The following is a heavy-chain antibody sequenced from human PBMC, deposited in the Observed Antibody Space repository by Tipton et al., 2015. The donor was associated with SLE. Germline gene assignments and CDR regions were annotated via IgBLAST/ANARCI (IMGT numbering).Heavy chain of an antibody. CDR1: GYTFTSYG. D-gene: IGHD4-23*01. J-gene: IGHJ2*01. CDR2: ISAYIGNT. Sequence: QSGPEVKKPGASVKVSCKASGYTFTSYGINWVRQAPGQGLEWMGWISAYIGNTNYAQRLQGRVTMTTDTSTSTAYMELRSLRSDDTAVYYCARAADYGGNTNWYFDLWGRGTLVTVSS. V-gene: IGHV1-18*01. CDR3: ARAADYGGNTNWYFDL.